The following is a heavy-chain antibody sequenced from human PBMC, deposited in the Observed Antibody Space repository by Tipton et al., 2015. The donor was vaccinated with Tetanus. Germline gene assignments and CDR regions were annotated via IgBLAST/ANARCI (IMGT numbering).Heavy chain of an antibody. CDR3: ARGLPREPFYFDY. CDR2: IYYTAHN. Sequence: TLSLTCNVTGALLTTGGYSWGWIRQPPGQGLEWIGNIYYTAHNSYNPSLDSRASISVDTSKNQCSLRLTSVTAADTAVYFCARGLPREPFYFDYWGQGKQVIVSS. V-gene: IGHV4-31*03. D-gene: IGHD1-26*01. J-gene: IGHJ4*02. CDR1: GALLTTGGYS.